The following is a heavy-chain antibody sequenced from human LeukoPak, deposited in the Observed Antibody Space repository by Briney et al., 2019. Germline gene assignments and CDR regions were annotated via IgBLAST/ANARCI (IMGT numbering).Heavy chain of an antibody. CDR1: GFTFSSYG. Sequence: PGGSLRLSCAASGFTFSSYGMSWVRQAPGKGLEWVSAISGSGGSTYYADSVKGRFTISRDNSKNTLYLQMNSLRAEDAAVYYCAKDRRYSYGYVLFRGGRARGASFDYWGQGTLVTVSS. CDR2: ISGSGGST. D-gene: IGHD5-18*01. J-gene: IGHJ4*02. V-gene: IGHV3-23*01. CDR3: AKDRRYSYGYVLFRGGRARGASFDY.